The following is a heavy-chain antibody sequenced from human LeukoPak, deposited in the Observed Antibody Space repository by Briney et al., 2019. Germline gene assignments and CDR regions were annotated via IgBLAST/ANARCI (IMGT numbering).Heavy chain of an antibody. J-gene: IGHJ6*02. CDR3: AKGGTRFAYSSMDV. CDR2: ISAGGDET. V-gene: IGHV3-23*01. CDR1: GFTFTGYA. D-gene: IGHD2-2*01. Sequence: GGSLRLSCAASGFTFTGYAMNWVRQAPGKGLEWVSVISAGGDETFYADSVKGRFTISRDNSRNTLYLRMNSLRAEDTALYYCAKGGTRFAYSSMDVWAQGTTVTVSS.